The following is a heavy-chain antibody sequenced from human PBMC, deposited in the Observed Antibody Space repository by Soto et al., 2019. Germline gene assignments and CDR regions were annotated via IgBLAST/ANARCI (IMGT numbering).Heavy chain of an antibody. D-gene: IGHD3-3*01. V-gene: IGHV4-30-4*01. J-gene: IGHJ4*02. CDR3: AREIDYDFWSGYTYYFDY. Sequence: PLETLSLTCTVSGGSISSGGYYWSWIRQPPGKGLEWIGYIYYSGSTYYNPSLKSRVTISVDTSKNQFSLKLSSVTAADTAVYYCAREIDYDFWSGYTYYFDYWGQGTLVTVS. CDR1: GGSISSGGYY. CDR2: IYYSGST.